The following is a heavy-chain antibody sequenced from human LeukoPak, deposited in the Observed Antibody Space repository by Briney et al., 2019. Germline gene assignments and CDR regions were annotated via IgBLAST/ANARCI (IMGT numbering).Heavy chain of an antibody. J-gene: IGHJ4*02. Sequence: GGSLRLSCAVSGITFSSNWMSWVRQAPGMGLEWVATIKGDGSKRYYVDSVAGRFTISRDNAKNSLYLQMDNLRAEDTAIYYCAKLFGDVTVFDYWGQGTLVIVSS. CDR3: AKLFGDVTVFDY. CDR2: IKGDGSKR. V-gene: IGHV3-7*01. D-gene: IGHD3-3*01. CDR1: GITFSSNW.